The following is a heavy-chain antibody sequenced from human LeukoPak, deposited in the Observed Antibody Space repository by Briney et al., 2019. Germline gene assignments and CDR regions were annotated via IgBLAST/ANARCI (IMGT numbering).Heavy chain of an antibody. CDR1: GFTFSSYE. CDR3: DRAPTYDDFWSGYTFYYCDF. CDR2: ISSNGSTI. D-gene: IGHD3-3*01. Sequence: GGSLRLSCAASGFTFSSYEMNWVRQAPGKGLEWVSYISSNGSTIYYADSVKGRFTISRDNAKNTLYLQMNSLRAKDTAVYYCDRAPTYDDFWSGYTFYYCDFWGQGTVVTVFS. V-gene: IGHV3-48*03. J-gene: IGHJ4*02.